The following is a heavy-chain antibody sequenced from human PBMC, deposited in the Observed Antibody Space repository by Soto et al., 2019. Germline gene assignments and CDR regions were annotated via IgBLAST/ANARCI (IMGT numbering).Heavy chain of an antibody. Sequence: QLQLQESGPGLVKPSETLSLTCSVSGGSISSSSYYWGWIRQPPGKGLEWIGSIYYSGSIYYNPSLKSRVTISVDTYKNQFSLKLSSVTAAETAVYYCARQSSGWYNWFDPWGQGTLVTVSS. V-gene: IGHV4-39*01. CDR1: GGSISSSSYY. J-gene: IGHJ5*02. CDR3: ARQSSGWYNWFDP. CDR2: IYYSGSI. D-gene: IGHD6-19*01.